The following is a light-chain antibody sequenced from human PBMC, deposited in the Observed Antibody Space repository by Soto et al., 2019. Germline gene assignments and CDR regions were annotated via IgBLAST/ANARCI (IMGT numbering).Light chain of an antibody. V-gene: IGLV3-21*04. Sequence: SYELTQPPSVSVAPGKTAKITCGGNNIGSKSVHWYQQKPGQAPVLVIYYDSDRPSGIPERFSGSNSGNTATLTISRVEAGYEADYYCQVWDSCSDHPVVFGGGTKLTVL. CDR3: QVWDSCSDHPVV. CDR2: YDS. CDR1: NIGSKS. J-gene: IGLJ2*01.